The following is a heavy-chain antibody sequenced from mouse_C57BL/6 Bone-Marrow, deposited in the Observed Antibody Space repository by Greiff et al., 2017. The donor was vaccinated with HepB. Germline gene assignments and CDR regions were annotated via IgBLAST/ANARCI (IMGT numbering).Heavy chain of an antibody. Sequence: QVQLKQPGAELVKPGASVKLSCKASGYTFTSYWMHWVKQRPGKGLEWIGMIHPNSGSTNYNEKFKSKATLTVDKSSSTAYMHLSSLTFEDSAVYYCARALLYYGSSYGFAYWGQGTLVTVSA. J-gene: IGHJ3*01. CDR1: GYTFTSYW. CDR3: ARALLYYGSSYGFAY. V-gene: IGHV1-64*01. D-gene: IGHD1-1*01. CDR2: IHPNSGST.